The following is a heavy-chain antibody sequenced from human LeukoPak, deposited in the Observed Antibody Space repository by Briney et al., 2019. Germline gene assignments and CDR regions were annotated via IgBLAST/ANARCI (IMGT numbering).Heavy chain of an antibody. D-gene: IGHD1-1*01. Sequence: GGSLRLSCAASEFIFNRSWMNWVRQAPGKGLEWVANMDPSGSQKRYVDSVKGRFTISRDNPGTSLYLDMFGLRAEDTAIYYCAIWTSGNYWGQGTLVTVSS. CDR1: EFIFNRSW. V-gene: IGHV3-7*01. CDR3: AIWTSGNY. J-gene: IGHJ4*02. CDR2: MDPSGSQK.